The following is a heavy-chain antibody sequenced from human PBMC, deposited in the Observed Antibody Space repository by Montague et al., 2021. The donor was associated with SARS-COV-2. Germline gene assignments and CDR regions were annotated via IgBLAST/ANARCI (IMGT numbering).Heavy chain of an antibody. J-gene: IGHJ4*02. CDR2: IYNSGST. CDR3: VRDQGRSNWNYPDY. V-gene: IGHV4-4*07. D-gene: IGHD1-20*01. CDR1: GGSISGYY. Sequence: SETLSLTCTVSGGSISGYYWSWFRQSAGKGLEWIGRIYNSGSTSXNPSLKSRVTMSVDTSKNQFSLKLSSVTAADTAVYYCVRDQGRSNWNYPDYWAREPWSPSRQ.